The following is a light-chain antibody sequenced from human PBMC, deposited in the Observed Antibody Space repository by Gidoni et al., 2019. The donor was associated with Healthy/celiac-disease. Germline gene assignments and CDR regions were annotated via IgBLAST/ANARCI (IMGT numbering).Light chain of an antibody. CDR2: DAS. CDR3: QQRSNWPIT. Sequence: EIVLTQSPATLSLSPGERATLSCRASQRVGSYLAWYQQKPGQAPRLLIYDASNRATGIPARFSGSGSGTDFTLTISSLEPEDFAVYYCQQRSNWPITFGPGTKVDIK. CDR1: QRVGSY. J-gene: IGKJ3*01. V-gene: IGKV3-11*01.